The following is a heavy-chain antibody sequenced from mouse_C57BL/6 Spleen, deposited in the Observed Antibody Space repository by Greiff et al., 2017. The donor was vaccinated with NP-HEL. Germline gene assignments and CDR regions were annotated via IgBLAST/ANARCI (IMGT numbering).Heavy chain of an antibody. Sequence: VQLQQSGPELVKPGASVKISCKASGYSFTGYYMNWVKQSPEKSLEWIGEINPSTGGTTYNQKFKAKATLTVDKSSSTAYMQLKSLTSEDSAVYYCARGSFIPPDYWGQGTTLTVSS. V-gene: IGHV1-42*01. CDR3: ARGSFIPPDY. CDR2: INPSTGGT. J-gene: IGHJ2*01. CDR1: GYSFTGYY. D-gene: IGHD1-1*01.